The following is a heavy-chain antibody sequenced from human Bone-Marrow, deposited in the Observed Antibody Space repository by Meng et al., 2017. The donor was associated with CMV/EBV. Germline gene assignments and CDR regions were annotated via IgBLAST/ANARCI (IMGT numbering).Heavy chain of an antibody. D-gene: IGHD2-2*02. V-gene: IGHV1-3*02. CDR3: ARTPEYCSSTSCYMDY. CDR1: GYTFTSYA. CDR2: SNAGNGNT. J-gene: IGHJ4*02. Sequence: ASVKVSCKASGYTFTSYAMHWVRQAPGQRLEWMGWSNAGNGNTKYSQEFQGRVTITRDTSASTAYMELSSLRSEDTAVYYCARTPEYCSSTSCYMDYWGQGTRVTGSS.